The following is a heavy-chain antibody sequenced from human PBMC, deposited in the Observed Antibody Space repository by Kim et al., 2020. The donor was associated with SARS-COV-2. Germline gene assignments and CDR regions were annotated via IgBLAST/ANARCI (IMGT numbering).Heavy chain of an antibody. CDR1: GFTFSSYD. J-gene: IGHJ6*04. CDR2: IGTAGDT. V-gene: IGHV3-13*01. CDR3: ARAYYGSGSYYNCGYYYGMDV. Sequence: GGSLRLSCAASGFTFSSYDMHWVRQATGKGLEWVSAIGTAGDTYYPGSVKGRFTISRENAKNSLYLQMNSLRAGDTAVYYCARAYYGSGSYYNCGYYYGMDVWGKGTTVTVSS. D-gene: IGHD3-10*01.